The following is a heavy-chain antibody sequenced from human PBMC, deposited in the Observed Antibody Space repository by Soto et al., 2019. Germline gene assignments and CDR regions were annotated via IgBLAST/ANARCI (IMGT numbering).Heavy chain of an antibody. CDR1: GLTFSSYA. CDR2: ISGSGGST. J-gene: IGHJ6*03. Sequence: EVQLLESGGGLVQPGGSLRLSCAASGLTFSSYAMSWVRQAPGKGLEWVSAISGSGGSTYYADSVKGRFTISRDNSKNTLYLQMDSLRAEDTAVYYCANRRGWWSGYDLYYYMDVWVKGTTVTVSS. CDR3: ANRRGWWSGYDLYYYMDV. V-gene: IGHV3-23*01. D-gene: IGHD3-3*01.